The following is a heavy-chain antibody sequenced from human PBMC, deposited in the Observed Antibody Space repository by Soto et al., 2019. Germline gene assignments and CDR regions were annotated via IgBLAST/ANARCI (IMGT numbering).Heavy chain of an antibody. D-gene: IGHD6-13*01. Sequence: QVQLQESGPGLVKPSGTLSLTCAVSGGSISSSNWWSWVRQPPGKGLEWIGEIYHSGSTNYNPSLKSRXXIXVXXSKNQFSRKLRSVTAADTAVYYCARCIAAAGPIDYWGQGTLVTVSS. CDR2: IYHSGST. CDR3: ARCIAAAGPIDY. V-gene: IGHV4-4*02. J-gene: IGHJ4*02. CDR1: GGSISSSNW.